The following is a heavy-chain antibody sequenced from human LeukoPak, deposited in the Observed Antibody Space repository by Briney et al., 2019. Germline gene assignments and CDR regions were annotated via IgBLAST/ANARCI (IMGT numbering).Heavy chain of an antibody. Sequence: GGSLRLSCAASGFTFSSYWMSWVRQAPGKGLEWVANIKQDGSEKYYVDSVKGRLTISRDNAKNSLYLQMNSLRAEDTAVYYCARRYCSGGSCYSYYDYWGQGTLVTVSS. CDR1: GFTFSSYW. CDR2: IKQDGSEK. J-gene: IGHJ4*02. CDR3: ARRYCSGGSCYSYYDY. D-gene: IGHD2-15*01. V-gene: IGHV3-7*01.